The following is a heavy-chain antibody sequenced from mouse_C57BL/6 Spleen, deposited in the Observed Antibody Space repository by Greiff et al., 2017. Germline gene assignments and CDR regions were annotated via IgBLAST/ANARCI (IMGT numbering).Heavy chain of an antibody. V-gene: IGHV5-6*01. CDR1: GFTFSSYG. Sequence: EVKLMESGGDLVKPGGSLKLSCAASGFTFSSYGMSWVRQTPDKRLEWVATISSGGSYTYYPDSVKGRFPISRDNAKNTLYLQMSSLKSEDTAMYYGARHEAYWGQGTLVTGSA. J-gene: IGHJ3*01. CDR2: ISSGGSYT. CDR3: ARHEAY.